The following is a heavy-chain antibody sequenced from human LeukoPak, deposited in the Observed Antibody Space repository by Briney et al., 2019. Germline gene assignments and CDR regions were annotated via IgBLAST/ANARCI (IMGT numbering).Heavy chain of an antibody. Sequence: SETLSLTCTISGGSISSDYWSLIRQPPGKGLEWIGYIYTSGSTNYNPSLKSRFTISGDTSKNLFSLKLSSVTAADTAVYYCARLGRGYYYDSSGYPDYWGQGTLVTVSS. D-gene: IGHD3-22*01. CDR3: ARLGRGYYYDSSGYPDY. CDR2: IYTSGST. V-gene: IGHV4-4*09. CDR1: GGSISSDY. J-gene: IGHJ4*02.